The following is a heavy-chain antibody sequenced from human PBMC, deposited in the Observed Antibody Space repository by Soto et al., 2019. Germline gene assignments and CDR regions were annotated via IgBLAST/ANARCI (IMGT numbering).Heavy chain of an antibody. Sequence: GSLRLSCAASGFTFSSYAMSWVRQAPGKGLEWVSAISGSGGSTYYADSVKGRFTISRDNSKNTLYLQMNSLRAEDTAVYYCAKAEQQLVYYYYGMDVWGQGTTVTV. V-gene: IGHV3-23*01. CDR3: AKAEQQLVYYYYGMDV. CDR1: GFTFSSYA. CDR2: ISGSGGST. D-gene: IGHD6-13*01. J-gene: IGHJ6*02.